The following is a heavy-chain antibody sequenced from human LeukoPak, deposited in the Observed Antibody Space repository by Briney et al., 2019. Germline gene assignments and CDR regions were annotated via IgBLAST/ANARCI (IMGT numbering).Heavy chain of an antibody. CDR2: INPNSGGT. J-gene: IGHJ4*02. Sequence: EASVKVSCKASGYTFTGYYMHWVRQAPGQGLEWMGWINPNSGGTNYAQKFQGRVTMTRDTSISTAYMELSRLRSDDTAVYYCARRYSGSYYIDYWGQGTLVTVSS. CDR3: ARRYSGSYYIDY. D-gene: IGHD1-26*01. CDR1: GYTFTGYY. V-gene: IGHV1-2*02.